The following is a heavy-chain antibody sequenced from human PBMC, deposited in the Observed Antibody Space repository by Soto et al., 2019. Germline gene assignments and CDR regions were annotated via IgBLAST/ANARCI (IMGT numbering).Heavy chain of an antibody. CDR3: ARVKMRTGTTSD. CDR1: EFIFSNYA. J-gene: IGHJ4*02. D-gene: IGHD1-7*01. Sequence: QVQLMESGGGVVQPGRSLRLSCAASEFIFSNYAMHWVRQASGKGLDWVAGISSDGNKKYYADSVKGRFTISRDNSKNTLDLQMNSLRTEDTAVYYCARVKMRTGTTSDWGQGTLVTVSS. CDR2: ISSDGNKK. V-gene: IGHV3-30-3*01.